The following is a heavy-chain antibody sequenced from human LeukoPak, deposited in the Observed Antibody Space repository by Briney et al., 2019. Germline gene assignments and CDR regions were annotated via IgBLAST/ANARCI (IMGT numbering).Heavy chain of an antibody. CDR2: INHSGST. V-gene: IGHV4-39*07. Sequence: SETLSLTCTVSGGSISSSSYYWSWIRQPPGKGLEWIGEINHSGSTNYNPSLKSRVTISVDTSKNQFSLKLSSVTAADTAVYYCARKGSPTWIKRINWFDPWGQGTLVTVSS. CDR3: ARKGSPTWIKRINWFDP. CDR1: GGSISSSSYY. J-gene: IGHJ5*02. D-gene: IGHD2-15*01.